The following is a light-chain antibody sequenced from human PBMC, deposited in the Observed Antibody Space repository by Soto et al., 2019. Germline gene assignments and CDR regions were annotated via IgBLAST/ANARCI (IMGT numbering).Light chain of an antibody. Sequence: LTQPPSASGTPGQRVTISCSGSSSNIGSNYVYWYQQLPGTAPKLLIYRNNQRPSGVPDRFSGSKSGTSASLAISGLRSEDEADYYCAAWDDSLSGPVFGTGTKVTVL. V-gene: IGLV1-47*01. CDR3: AAWDDSLSGPV. CDR1: SSNIGSNY. J-gene: IGLJ1*01. CDR2: RNN.